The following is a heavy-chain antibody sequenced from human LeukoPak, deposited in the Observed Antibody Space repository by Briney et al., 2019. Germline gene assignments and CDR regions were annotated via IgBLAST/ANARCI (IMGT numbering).Heavy chain of an antibody. V-gene: IGHV1-69*04. CDR1: GGTFSSYA. Sequence: ASVKVSCKASGGTFSSYAISWVRQAPGQGPEWMGRIIPILGIANYAQKFQGRVTITADKSTSTAYMELSSLRSEDTAVYYCARCTEDGFDYWGQGTLVTVSS. CDR3: ARCTEDGFDY. D-gene: IGHD2-8*02. J-gene: IGHJ4*02. CDR2: IIPILGIA.